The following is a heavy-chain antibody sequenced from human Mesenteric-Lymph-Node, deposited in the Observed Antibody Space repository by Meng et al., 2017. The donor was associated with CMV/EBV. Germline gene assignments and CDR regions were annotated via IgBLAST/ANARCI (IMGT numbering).Heavy chain of an antibody. Sequence: GGFLRLSCGASGFTFDDYAMHWVRQAPGKGLEWVSGISWNSGSIDYADSVKGRFTISRDNAKNSLYLQMNSLRAEDTALYHCAKGGLYSNYVSFDHWGQGTLVTVSS. V-gene: IGHV3-9*01. CDR1: GFTFDDYA. CDR2: ISWNSGSI. D-gene: IGHD4-11*01. J-gene: IGHJ4*02. CDR3: AKGGLYSNYVSFDH.